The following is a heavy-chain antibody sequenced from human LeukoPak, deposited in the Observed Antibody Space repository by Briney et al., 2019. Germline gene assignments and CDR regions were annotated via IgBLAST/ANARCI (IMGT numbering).Heavy chain of an antibody. Sequence: SETLSLTCTVSGGSITNYYWAWIRQPPGKELEWIGYVDYSGSTNYNPSLKSRLTISIDTSKNQFSLRLSSVTAADSALYYCARVGSGSFDYWGQGTLVTVSS. D-gene: IGHD1-26*01. V-gene: IGHV4-59*01. CDR3: ARVGSGSFDY. J-gene: IGHJ4*02. CDR1: GGSITNYY. CDR2: VDYSGST.